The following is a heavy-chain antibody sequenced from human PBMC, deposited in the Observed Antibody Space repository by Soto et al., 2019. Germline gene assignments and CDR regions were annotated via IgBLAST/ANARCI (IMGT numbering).Heavy chain of an antibody. V-gene: IGHV1-58*01. CDR3: AARHCGGGSCYSHEEAFEG. CDR2: IAVDSGKT. J-gene: IGHJ3*01. D-gene: IGHD2-15*01. CDR1: GFPFKSST. Sequence: ASVKVSCKASGFPFKSSTVQWVRQARGQGLEWIGWIAVDSGKTKYAHLIQDRVAITRDLSTSTAYMELSSLRSEDTAVYYCAARHCGGGSCYSHEEAFEGWGQGTVVTVSS.